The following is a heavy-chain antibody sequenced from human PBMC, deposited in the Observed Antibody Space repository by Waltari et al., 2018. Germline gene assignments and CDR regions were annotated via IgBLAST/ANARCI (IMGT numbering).Heavy chain of an antibody. V-gene: IGHV4-34*01. CDR1: GGSFRGNY. J-gene: IGHJ4*02. Sequence: QVQLQQWGAGLLKPSETLSLTCGVYGGSFRGNYWSWIRQSPGKGLEWIGEINHSGNTKYNPSLKSRVTMSVDTFKNYFSLNLTSVTAADTAVYYCARDNWGPDYWGQGTLVTVSS. D-gene: IGHD7-27*01. CDR3: ARDNWGPDY. CDR2: INHSGNT.